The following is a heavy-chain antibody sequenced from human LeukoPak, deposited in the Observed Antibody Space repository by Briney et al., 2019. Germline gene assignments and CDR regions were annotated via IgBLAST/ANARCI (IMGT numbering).Heavy chain of an antibody. Sequence: ASVKVSCKASGGTFSSYAISWVRQDPGQGLEWMGGIIPIFGTANYAQKFQGRVTITADESTSTAYMELSSLRSEDTAVYYCARSPVEVGPYYYYYYMDVWGKGTTVTISS. CDR1: GGTFSSYA. V-gene: IGHV1-69*13. J-gene: IGHJ6*03. CDR3: ARSPVEVGPYYYYYYMDV. CDR2: IIPIFGTA.